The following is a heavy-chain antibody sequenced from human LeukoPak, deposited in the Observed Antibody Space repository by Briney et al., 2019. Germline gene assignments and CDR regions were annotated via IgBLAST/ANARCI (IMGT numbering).Heavy chain of an antibody. CDR2: IYPRDSDT. J-gene: IGHJ5*02. Sequence: GESLKISCKGSGYSFASYWIAWVRQMPGKGLEWMGIIYPRDSDTKYNPSFQGQVSISADKSTSTAYLQWSSLQASDTAIYFCARSHSSTLTWFDQWGQGTLVTVSS. CDR1: GYSFASYW. CDR3: ARSHSSTLTWFDQ. V-gene: IGHV5-51*01.